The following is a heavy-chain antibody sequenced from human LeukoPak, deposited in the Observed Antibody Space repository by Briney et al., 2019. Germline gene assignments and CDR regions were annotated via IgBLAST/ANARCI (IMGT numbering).Heavy chain of an antibody. D-gene: IGHD3-10*01. CDR1: GYTFTSYD. CDR2: MSPSSGNT. Sequence: ASVKVSCKASGYTFTSYDINWVRQATGQGPEWMGWMSPSSGNTGYAQRFQGRVTMTRDTSISTAYLELSSLRSEDTAVYYCASHTYYYSSGSFGHWGQGTLVTVSS. CDR3: ASHTYYYSSGSFGH. J-gene: IGHJ4*02. V-gene: IGHV1-8*01.